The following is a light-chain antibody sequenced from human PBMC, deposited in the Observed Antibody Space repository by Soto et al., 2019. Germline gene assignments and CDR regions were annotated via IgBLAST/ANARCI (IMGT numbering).Light chain of an antibody. Sequence: DIQLTQSPSSLSASVGDRVTITCRASQTINNYLNWYRQKPGKAPKVLIYAASNLQSGVPSRFSGSGSGTDFILTISSLQPDDFATYYCQQSYTTPEVTFGGGTKVESK. CDR1: QTINNY. V-gene: IGKV1-39*01. J-gene: IGKJ4*01. CDR3: QQSYTTPEVT. CDR2: AAS.